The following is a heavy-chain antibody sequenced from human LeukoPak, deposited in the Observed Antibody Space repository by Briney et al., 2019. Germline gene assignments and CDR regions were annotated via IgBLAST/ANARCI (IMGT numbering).Heavy chain of an antibody. D-gene: IGHD6-19*01. V-gene: IGHV3-23*01. J-gene: IGHJ4*02. CDR2: ISESDKAT. CDR1: GFSLSNNA. CDR3: TKGDSGWSPIDF. Sequence: HPGGSLRLSCAASGFSLSNNAMSWVRQAPGKGLEWVSTISESDKATYYADSVKGRFTISGDISKNTLFLQMNSLRVEDTAVYYCTKGDSGWSPIDFWGQGALVTVSS.